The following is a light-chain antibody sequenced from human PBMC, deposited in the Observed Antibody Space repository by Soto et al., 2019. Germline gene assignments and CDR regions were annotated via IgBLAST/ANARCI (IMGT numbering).Light chain of an antibody. CDR3: SSYTDSSNYV. Sequence: QSVLTQPASVSGSPGQSITIYCTGTSSDLAIYNYVSWYQQKPGKAPQLMIYQVTNRPSGVPNRFSGSRSGNTASLTISGLQAEDEADYYCSSYTDSSNYVFGTGTKLTVL. CDR1: SSDLAIYNY. V-gene: IGLV2-14*01. J-gene: IGLJ1*01. CDR2: QVT.